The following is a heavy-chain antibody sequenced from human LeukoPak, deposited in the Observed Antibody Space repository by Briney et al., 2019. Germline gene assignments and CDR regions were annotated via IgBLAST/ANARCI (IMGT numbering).Heavy chain of an antibody. CDR3: ARDRVYSSSFEDY. D-gene: IGHD6-13*01. Sequence: ASVKVSCKASGYTFTGYYMHWVRQAPGQGLEWMGWISAYNGNTNYAQKLQGRVTMTTDTSTSTAYMELRSLRSDDTAVYYCARDRVYSSSFEDYWGQGTLVTVSS. CDR2: ISAYNGNT. J-gene: IGHJ4*02. V-gene: IGHV1-18*04. CDR1: GYTFTGYY.